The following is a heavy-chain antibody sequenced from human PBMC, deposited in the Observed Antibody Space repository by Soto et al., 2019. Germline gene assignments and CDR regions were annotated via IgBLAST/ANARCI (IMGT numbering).Heavy chain of an antibody. CDR1: DGSISTYF. CDR2: IDNSGNT. D-gene: IGHD3-3*01. V-gene: IGHV4-4*07. CDR3: ARGGQDFWSGPFDY. J-gene: IGHJ4*02. Sequence: PSETLSLTCTVSDGSISTYFCNWIRHPAGKGLEWIGRIDNSGNTNYNPSLKSRVTMSADTSRNQFSLKLNSVTAADTAVYYCARGGQDFWSGPFDYWGQGALVTVSS.